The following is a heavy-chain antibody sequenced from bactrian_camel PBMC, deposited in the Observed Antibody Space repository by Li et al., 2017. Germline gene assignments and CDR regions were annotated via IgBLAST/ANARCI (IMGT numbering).Heavy chain of an antibody. CDR1: GYTRSRGT. Sequence: QVQLVESGGGSVQAGGSLTLSCLASGYTRSRGTMAWFRQSPGKQREAVAAINRVDTTFYAGSVKGRFTISRDNAKKTLYLQMNDLKPEDTAMYYCAADFVDFYRDSCLIEYGIDYWGKGTQVTVS. D-gene: IGHD4*01. J-gene: IGHJ7*01. V-gene: IGHV3S53*01. CDR2: INRVDTT.